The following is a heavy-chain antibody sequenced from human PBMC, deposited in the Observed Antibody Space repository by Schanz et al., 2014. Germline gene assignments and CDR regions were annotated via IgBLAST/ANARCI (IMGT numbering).Heavy chain of an antibody. Sequence: QVQLVESGGGLVKPEGSLRLSCAASGFAFSDYHMSWVRQAPGKGLELVSYTSSSGTTIYYAASAKGRFTISRDNAKNSLYLQMNSLRAEDTAVYYCARGRVRGLNFLDNWGQGTLVTVSS. J-gene: IGHJ4*02. CDR3: ARGRVRGLNFLDN. CDR2: TSSSGTTI. CDR1: GFAFSDYH. V-gene: IGHV3-11*01. D-gene: IGHD3-10*01.